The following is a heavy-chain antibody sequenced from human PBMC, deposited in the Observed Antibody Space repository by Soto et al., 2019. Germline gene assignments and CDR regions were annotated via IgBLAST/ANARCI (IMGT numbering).Heavy chain of an antibody. CDR3: AKVSSRERGYSYGASDY. V-gene: IGHV3-23*01. CDR2: INDVGGST. J-gene: IGHJ4*02. D-gene: IGHD5-18*01. CDR1: GFIFDNYA. Sequence: GSLRLSCAASGFIFDNYAMTWVRQAPGKGLEWVSSINDVGGSTYYADSVKGRFTISRDSSRNTLFLQMNSLRAEDTAIYYCAKVSSRERGYSYGASDYWGQGIMVTVSS.